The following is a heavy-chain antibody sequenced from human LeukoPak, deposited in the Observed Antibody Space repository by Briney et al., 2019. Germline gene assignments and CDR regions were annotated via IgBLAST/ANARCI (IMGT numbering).Heavy chain of an antibody. J-gene: IGHJ6*03. CDR1: GYTFTGYY. V-gene: IGHV1-2*05. CDR3: AREPNSGYYYYMDV. D-gene: IGHD4-23*01. Sequence: ASVKVSCKASGYTFTGYYMHRVRQAPGQGLEWMGRINPNSGGTNYAQKFQGRVIMTRDTSISTAYMELSRLRSDDTGVYYCAREPNSGYYYYMDVWGKGTTVTVSS. CDR2: INPNSGGT.